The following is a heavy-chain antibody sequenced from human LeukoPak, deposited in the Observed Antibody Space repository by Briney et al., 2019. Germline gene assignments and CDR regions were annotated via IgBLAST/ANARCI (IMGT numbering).Heavy chain of an antibody. J-gene: IGHJ4*02. D-gene: IGHD1-26*01. Sequence: SETLSLTCTVSGGSISSYYWSWIRQPPGKGLEWIGYIYYSGSTNYNPSPKSRVTMSVDPSKNQFSLKLNSVTAADTAVYYCARTQSQSGSYRYYFGYWGQGTLVTVSS. CDR3: ARTQSQSGSYRYYFGY. CDR1: GGSISSYY. CDR2: IYYSGST. V-gene: IGHV4-59*01.